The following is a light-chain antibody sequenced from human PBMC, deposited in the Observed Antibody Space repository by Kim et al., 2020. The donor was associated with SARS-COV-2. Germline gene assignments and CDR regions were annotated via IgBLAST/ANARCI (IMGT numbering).Light chain of an antibody. J-gene: IGLJ3*02. CDR3: QTWDTDIRV. CDR2: VNSDGSH. V-gene: IGLV4-69*01. Sequence: ASVKLTCTLSSGHSSYAIAWHQQQPEKGPRYLMKVNSDGSHNKADGIPDRFSGSSSGAERYLTISSLQSEDEANYYCQTWDTDIRVFGGGSKLTVL. CDR1: SGHSSYA.